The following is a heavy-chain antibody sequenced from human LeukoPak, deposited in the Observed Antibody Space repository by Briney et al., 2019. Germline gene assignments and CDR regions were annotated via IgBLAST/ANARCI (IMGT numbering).Heavy chain of an antibody. Sequence: GGSLRLSCAASGLTFSSYSMNWVRQAPGKGLEWVSSISSSSSYIYYADSVKGRFTISRDNAKNSLYLQMNSLRAEDTAVYYCARETYSSSGFDPWGQGTLVTVSS. J-gene: IGHJ5*02. CDR3: ARETYSSSGFDP. V-gene: IGHV3-21*01. CDR2: ISSSSSYI. CDR1: GLTFSSYS. D-gene: IGHD6-6*01.